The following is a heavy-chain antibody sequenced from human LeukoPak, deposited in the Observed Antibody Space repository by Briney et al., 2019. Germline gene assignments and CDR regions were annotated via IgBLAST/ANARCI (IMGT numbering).Heavy chain of an antibody. Sequence: SETLSLTCTVSGYSISSGYYWGWIRQPPGKGLEWIGSIYHSGSTYYNPSLKSRVTISVDTSKNQFSLKLSSVTAADTAVYYCARAATLFYFDYWGRGTLVTVSS. CDR3: ARAATLFYFDY. CDR1: GYSISSGYY. D-gene: IGHD2-15*01. CDR2: IYHSGST. V-gene: IGHV4-38-2*02. J-gene: IGHJ4*02.